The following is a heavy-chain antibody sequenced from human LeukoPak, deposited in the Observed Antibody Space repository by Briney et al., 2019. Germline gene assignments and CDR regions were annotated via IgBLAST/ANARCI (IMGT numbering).Heavy chain of an antibody. CDR2: IIPIFGTA. Sequence: SVKVSCKASGGTFSSYAISWVRQAPGQGLEWMGGIIPIFGTANYAQKFQGRVTITTDESTSTAHMELSSLRSEDTAVYYCATALQGNGGYYYYYMDVWGKGTTVTVSS. V-gene: IGHV1-69*05. CDR1: GGTFSSYA. CDR3: ATALQGNGGYYYYYMDV. D-gene: IGHD3-16*01. J-gene: IGHJ6*03.